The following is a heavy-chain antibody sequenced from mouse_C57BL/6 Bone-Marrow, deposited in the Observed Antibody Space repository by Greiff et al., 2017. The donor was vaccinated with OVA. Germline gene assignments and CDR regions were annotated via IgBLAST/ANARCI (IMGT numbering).Heavy chain of an antibody. J-gene: IGHJ4*01. CDR1: GYTFTDYY. CDR3: ARAGYYYDY. D-gene: IGHD2-3*01. Sequence: EVQLQQSGPVLVKPGASVKMSCKASGYTFTDYYMNWVKQSHGKSLEWIGVINPYNGGTSYNQKFKGKATLTVDKSSSTAYMELNSLTSEDSAVYYCARAGYYYDYWGQGTSVTVSS. V-gene: IGHV1-19*01. CDR2: INPYNGGT.